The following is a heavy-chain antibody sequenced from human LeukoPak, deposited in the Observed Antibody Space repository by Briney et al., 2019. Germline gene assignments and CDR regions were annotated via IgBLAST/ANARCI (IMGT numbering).Heavy chain of an antibody. J-gene: IGHJ4*02. D-gene: IGHD6-19*01. Sequence: HGASVKVSCKASGYPFKIYAISWVRQAPGQGLEWMGWISTYNGDTKYAQKSQGRVTMTTDTSTSAAYMELRSLRSDDTAVYYCARDPSNTSGWYVYFDYWGQGALVTVSS. CDR3: ARDPSNTSGWYVYFDY. CDR1: GYPFKIYA. CDR2: ISTYNGDT. V-gene: IGHV1-18*01.